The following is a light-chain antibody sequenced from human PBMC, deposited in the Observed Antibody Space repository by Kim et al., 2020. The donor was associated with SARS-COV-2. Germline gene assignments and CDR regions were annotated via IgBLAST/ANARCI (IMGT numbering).Light chain of an antibody. CDR3: CLYSATISL. CDR1: GTDIGDFKY. V-gene: IGLV2-14*03. J-gene: IGLJ2*01. CDR2: DVS. Sequence: PGQSITISCTGTGTDIGDFKYVSWYQQHPGEGPKLIIYDVSHRPSGVSIRFSGSKSGNTASLIISDLHTDGEADYYCCLYSATISLFGGGTQLTVL.